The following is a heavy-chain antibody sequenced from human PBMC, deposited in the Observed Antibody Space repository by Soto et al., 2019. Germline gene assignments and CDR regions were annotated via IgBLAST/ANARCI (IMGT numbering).Heavy chain of an antibody. CDR3: VKGSRRGGSQYYFDY. CDR1: GFTFSSYA. J-gene: IGHJ4*02. Sequence: GGSLRLSCAASGFTFSSYAMHWVRQAPGKGLEWVAVISYDGSNKYYADSVKGRFTISRDNSKNTLYLQMNSLRAEDTAVYYCVKGSRRGGSQYYFDYWGQGTLVTVSS. D-gene: IGHD2-15*01. CDR2: ISYDGSNK. V-gene: IGHV3-30*04.